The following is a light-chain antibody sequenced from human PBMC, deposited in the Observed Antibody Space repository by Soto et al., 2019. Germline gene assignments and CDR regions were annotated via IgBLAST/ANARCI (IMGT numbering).Light chain of an antibody. J-gene: IGKJ4*01. V-gene: IGKV3-11*01. CDR1: QSVSSY. Sequence: EIVLPQSPATLSLSPGERATLSCRASQSVSSYLAWYRQKPGQAPRLLIYDASNRATGIPARFSGTGSGTDFTLTFSGLEPEDFAVYFCQQRSDWPLTFGGGTKVDIK. CDR2: DAS. CDR3: QQRSDWPLT.